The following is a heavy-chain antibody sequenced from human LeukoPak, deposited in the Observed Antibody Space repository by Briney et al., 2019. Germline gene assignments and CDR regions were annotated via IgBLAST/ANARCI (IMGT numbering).Heavy chain of an antibody. D-gene: IGHD3-9*01. V-gene: IGHV1-18*01. CDR2: ISAYNGNT. J-gene: IGHJ5*02. Sequence: ASVKVSCKASGYTFTSYGISWVRQAPGQGLEWMRWISAYNGNTNYAQKLQGRVTMTTDTSTSTAYMELRSLRSDDTAVYYCARNGRYFDWLSYNWFDPWGQGTLLTVSS. CDR1: GYTFTSYG. CDR3: ARNGRYFDWLSYNWFDP.